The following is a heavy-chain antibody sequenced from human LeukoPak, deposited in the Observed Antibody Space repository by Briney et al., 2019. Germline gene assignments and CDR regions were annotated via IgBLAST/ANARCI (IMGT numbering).Heavy chain of an antibody. CDR1: GFTVNSNY. Sequence: GGSLRLSCAASGFTVNSNYMSWVRQAPGKGLEWVSSITSSNNYIYYADSMKGRFTISRDNAKNSLYLQMNSLRAEDTAVYYCVTTWGAHYWYFDLWGRGALVTVSS. CDR2: ITSSNNYI. J-gene: IGHJ2*01. V-gene: IGHV3-21*01. D-gene: IGHD1-26*01. CDR3: VTTWGAHYWYFDL.